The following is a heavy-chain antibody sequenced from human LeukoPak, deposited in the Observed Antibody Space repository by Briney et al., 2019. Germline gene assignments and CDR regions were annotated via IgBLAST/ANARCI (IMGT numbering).Heavy chain of an antibody. CDR1: GVSITSYY. Sequence: SETLSLTCTISGVSITSYYWSWIRQSPGKGLEWIGSIYYSGSTYHNTSLKSRVTISVDTSKNQFSLKLSSVTAADTAVYYCARVEEGYGSGRRENYYYYMDVWGKGTTVTISS. D-gene: IGHD3-10*01. V-gene: IGHV4-59*01. CDR2: IYYSGST. CDR3: ARVEEGYGSGRRENYYYYMDV. J-gene: IGHJ6*03.